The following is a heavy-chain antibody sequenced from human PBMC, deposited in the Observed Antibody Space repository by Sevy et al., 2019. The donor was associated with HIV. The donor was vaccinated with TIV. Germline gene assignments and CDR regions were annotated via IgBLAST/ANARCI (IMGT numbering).Heavy chain of an antibody. CDR3: ARERIVGATWGGFDY. J-gene: IGHJ4*02. CDR1: GFTVSRNY. V-gene: IGHV3-53*01. D-gene: IGHD1-26*01. Sequence: GGSLRLSCAASGFTVSRNYMSWVRQAPGKGLEWASVIYSGGSTYYADSVKGRFTISRDNSKNTLYLQMNSLRAEDTAVYYCARERIVGATWGGFDYWGQGTLVTVSS. CDR2: IYSGGST.